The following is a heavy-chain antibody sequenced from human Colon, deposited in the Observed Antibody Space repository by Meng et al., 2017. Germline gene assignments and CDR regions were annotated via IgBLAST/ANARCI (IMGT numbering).Heavy chain of an antibody. CDR2: IYSSGST. Sequence: VMPTTTLSLTFMFSGFSVKSGIKYLTWIRQPPGKTLEWIGYIYSSGSTTYNPSLKSRVTISLDTPKNQFSLKLTSVTAADTAVYYCAREGPIAVAGYDYWGQGTLVTVSS. CDR1: GFSVKSGIKY. V-gene: IGHV4-61*01. J-gene: IGHJ4*02. CDR3: AREGPIAVAGYDY. D-gene: IGHD6-19*01.